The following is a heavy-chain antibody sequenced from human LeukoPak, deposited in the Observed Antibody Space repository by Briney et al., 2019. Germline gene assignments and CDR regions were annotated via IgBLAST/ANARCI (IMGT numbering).Heavy chain of an antibody. V-gene: IGHV3-48*01. J-gene: IGHJ4*02. Sequence: GSLRLSCAASGFTFSSYSMNWVRQAPGKGLEWVSYISSSSSTIYYADSVKGRFTISRDNAKNSLYLQMNSLRAEDTAVYYCATLRGDIVATIKYYFDYWGQGTLVTVSS. CDR1: GFTFSSYS. CDR3: ATLRGDIVATIKYYFDY. D-gene: IGHD5-12*01. CDR2: ISSSSSTI.